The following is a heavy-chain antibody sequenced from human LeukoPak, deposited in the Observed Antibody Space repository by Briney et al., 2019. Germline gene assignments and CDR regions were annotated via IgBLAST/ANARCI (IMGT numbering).Heavy chain of an antibody. Sequence: SETLSLTCAVYGGSFSGYYWSWIRQPPGKGLEWIGEINHSGSTNYNPSLKSRVTISVDTSKNQFSLKLSSVTAADTAVYYCARGGVDCSGGSCYRNYYYYMDVWGKGNTVTVSS. CDR2: INHSGST. J-gene: IGHJ6*03. CDR1: GGSFSGYY. V-gene: IGHV4-34*01. D-gene: IGHD2-15*01. CDR3: ARGGVDCSGGSCYRNYYYYMDV.